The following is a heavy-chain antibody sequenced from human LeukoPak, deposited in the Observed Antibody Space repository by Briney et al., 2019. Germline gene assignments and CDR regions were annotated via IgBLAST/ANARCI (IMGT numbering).Heavy chain of an antibody. V-gene: IGHV3-23*01. D-gene: IGHD3-22*01. CDR3: AKGTDSSGSYHEDY. J-gene: IGHJ4*02. Sequence: GGSLRLSCAASGFTFSSYVMSWVRQAPGKGLEWVSGISGGGGTTYYVGSVKGRFTISRDNFKNTLYLQMNSLRAEDTAVYFCAKGTDSSGSYHEDYWGQGTLVTVSS. CDR2: ISGGGGTT. CDR1: GFTFSSYV.